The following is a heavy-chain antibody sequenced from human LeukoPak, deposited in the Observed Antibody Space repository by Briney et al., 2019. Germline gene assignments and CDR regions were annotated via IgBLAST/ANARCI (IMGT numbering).Heavy chain of an antibody. Sequence: GASVKVSCKASGGTFSSYAISWVRQAPGQGLEWMGGIIPIFGTANYAQKFQGRVTITADKSTSTAYMELSSLRSEDTAVYYCARGRNYDILTGYYDPWGQGTLVTVSS. V-gene: IGHV1-69*06. CDR3: ARGRNYDILTGYYDP. CDR2: IIPIFGTA. D-gene: IGHD3-9*01. J-gene: IGHJ5*02. CDR1: GGTFSSYA.